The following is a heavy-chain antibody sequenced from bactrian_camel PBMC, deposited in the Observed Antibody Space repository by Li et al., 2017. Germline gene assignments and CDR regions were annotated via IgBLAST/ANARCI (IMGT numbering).Heavy chain of an antibody. J-gene: IGHJ4*01. V-gene: IGHV3S53*01. D-gene: IGHD2*01. CDR3: AAALQPSDECLLIEHRYQN. CDR2: ISPDGKE. CDR1: RGFDDADAE. Sequence: VQLVESGGGSVQIGGSLTLACAASRGFDDADAEWGWFRQAPGAQCEMVASISPDGKEYYSDSVKGRFAISRDNGENTVYLQMTSLKPEDTAMYYCAAALQPSDECLLIEHRYQNWGQGTQVTVS.